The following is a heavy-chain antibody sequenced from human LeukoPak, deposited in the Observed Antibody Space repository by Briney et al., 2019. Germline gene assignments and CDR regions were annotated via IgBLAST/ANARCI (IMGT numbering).Heavy chain of an antibody. Sequence: ASVKVSCKASGYTFTSYGMNWVRQAPGQGLEWMGWINTNAGNPTYAQGFTGRFVFSLDTSVSTAYLQISSLKAEDTAVYYCAREEIRSWFDPWGQGTLVTVSS. CDR2: INTNAGNP. J-gene: IGHJ5*02. CDR3: AREEIRSWFDP. V-gene: IGHV7-4-1*02. D-gene: IGHD5-24*01. CDR1: GYTFTSYG.